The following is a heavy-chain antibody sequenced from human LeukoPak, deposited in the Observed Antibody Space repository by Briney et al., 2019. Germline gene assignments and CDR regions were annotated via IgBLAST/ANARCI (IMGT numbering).Heavy chain of an antibody. V-gene: IGHV3-7*01. CDR1: GDTFSSLW. D-gene: IGHD1-1*01. Sequence: GGSVRLSCVASGDTFSSLWMNWVRQAPGKGLEWVASIKGDGSEKYYVESVKGRFTISRDNAKNSLYLQMNSLRAEDSALYYCARDRAYKSFDYWGQGTLVTVSS. J-gene: IGHJ4*02. CDR3: ARDRAYKSFDY. CDR2: IKGDGSEK.